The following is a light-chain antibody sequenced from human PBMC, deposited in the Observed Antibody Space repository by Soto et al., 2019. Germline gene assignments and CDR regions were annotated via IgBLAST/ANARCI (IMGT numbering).Light chain of an antibody. CDR3: GTWDSSLSAVV. V-gene: IGLV1-51*01. CDR2: DNN. J-gene: IGLJ2*01. Sequence: QSALTQPPSVSAAPGQKVTISCSGSSSNIGNNYLSWYQQLPGAAPKLLIYDNNKRPSGIPARFSGSTSGTSATLGITGLQTGDEADYYCGTWDSSLSAVVFGGGTKVTVL. CDR1: SSNIGNNY.